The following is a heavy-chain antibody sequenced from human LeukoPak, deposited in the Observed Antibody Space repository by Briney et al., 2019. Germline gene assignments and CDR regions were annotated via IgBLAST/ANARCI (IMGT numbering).Heavy chain of an antibody. D-gene: IGHD3-22*01. CDR3: ARQCDTSSYYTYYFDY. Sequence: GASVKVSCKASGYTFTAYYIHWVRQAPGQGLEWMGWINPNSGGTNYAQKFQGRVTMTRDTSISTAYMELSRLRSDDTAVYFCARQCDTSSYYTYYFDYWGQGTLVTVSS. V-gene: IGHV1-2*02. CDR2: INPNSGGT. J-gene: IGHJ4*02. CDR1: GYTFTAYY.